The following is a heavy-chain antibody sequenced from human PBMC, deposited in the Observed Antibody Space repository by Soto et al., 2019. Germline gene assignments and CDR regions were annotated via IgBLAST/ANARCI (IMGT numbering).Heavy chain of an antibody. J-gene: IGHJ4*02. CDR1: GYMLDHYY. CDR3: LRDWVPIACHSCVFDI. V-gene: IGHV1-46*02. CDR2: INPSRGLT. Sequence: ASVKVSCKASGYMLDHYYIHWLRQTPGQGLQWIGVINPSRGLTTYAQQFQGRVSMTRDTSTTPVFTELTSLTSEGTGHCYFLRDWVPIACHSCVFDIWGQGTLVTVSS. D-gene: IGHD3-10*01.